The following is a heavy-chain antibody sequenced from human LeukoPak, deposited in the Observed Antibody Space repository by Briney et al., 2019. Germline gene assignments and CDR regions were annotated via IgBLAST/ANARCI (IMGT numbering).Heavy chain of an antibody. Sequence: SETLSLTCTVSGYSISSGYYWGWIRQPPGKGLEWIGSIYHSGSTYYNPSLKSRVTISVDTSKNQFSLKLSSVTAADTAVYYCARAWGYYDSSGYPHLPDYWGQGTLVTVSS. D-gene: IGHD3-22*01. CDR2: IYHSGST. CDR3: ARAWGYYDSSGYPHLPDY. J-gene: IGHJ4*02. CDR1: GYSISSGYY. V-gene: IGHV4-38-2*02.